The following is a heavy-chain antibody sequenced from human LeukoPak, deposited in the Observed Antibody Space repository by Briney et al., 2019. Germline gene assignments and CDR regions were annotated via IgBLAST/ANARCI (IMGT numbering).Heavy chain of an antibody. J-gene: IGHJ2*01. CDR2: IYHSGST. CDR3: AGDTSMVTSWYFDL. V-gene: IGHV4-59*01. Sequence: SETLSLTCAVSGGSFSGYFWNWIRQPPGKGLEWIGYIYHSGSTNYNPSLKSRVTISVDTSKNQFSLKLNSVTAADAAVYYCAGDTSMVTSWYFDLWGRGTLVTVSS. CDR1: GGSFSGYF. D-gene: IGHD5-18*01.